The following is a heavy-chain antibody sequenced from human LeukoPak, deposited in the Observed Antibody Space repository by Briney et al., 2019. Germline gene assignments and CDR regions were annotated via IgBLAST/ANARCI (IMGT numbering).Heavy chain of an antibody. J-gene: IGHJ4*02. Sequence: GGSLRLSCAASGFTFSTYSMNWVRQAPGKGLEWVSVIYSGGSTYYADSVQGRFTISRDNAKNTLYLQMNSLRAEDTAVYYCARVSPFDYWGQGTLVTVSS. CDR3: ARVSPFDY. V-gene: IGHV3-66*01. CDR1: GFTFSTYS. CDR2: IYSGGST.